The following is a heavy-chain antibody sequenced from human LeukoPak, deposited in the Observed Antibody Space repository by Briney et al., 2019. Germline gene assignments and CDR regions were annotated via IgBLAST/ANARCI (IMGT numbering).Heavy chain of an antibody. V-gene: IGHV4-61*02. CDR2: IYTSGST. Sequence: SETLSLTCTVSGGSISSGSYYWSWIRQPAGKGLEWIGRIYTSGSTNYNPSLKSRVTISVDTSKNQFSLKLSSVTAADTAVYYCARSSGYYFEYFHHWGQGTLVTVSS. D-gene: IGHD3-22*01. CDR1: GGSISSGSYY. CDR3: ARSSGYYFEYFHH. J-gene: IGHJ1*01.